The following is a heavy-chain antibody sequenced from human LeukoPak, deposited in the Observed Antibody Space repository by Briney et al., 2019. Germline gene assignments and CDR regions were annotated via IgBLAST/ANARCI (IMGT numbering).Heavy chain of an antibody. J-gene: IGHJ6*03. D-gene: IGHD4-23*01. Sequence: GGSLRLSCAASGFTFSDYYMSWIRQAPGKGLEWVSYISSSGSTIYYADSVKGRFTISRDNARNSLYLQMNSLRAEDKALYYCARDGDTVLTRGYYYYMDVWGKGTTVTVSS. CDR3: ARDGDTVLTRGYYYYMDV. CDR2: ISSSGSTI. V-gene: IGHV3-11*04. CDR1: GFTFSDYY.